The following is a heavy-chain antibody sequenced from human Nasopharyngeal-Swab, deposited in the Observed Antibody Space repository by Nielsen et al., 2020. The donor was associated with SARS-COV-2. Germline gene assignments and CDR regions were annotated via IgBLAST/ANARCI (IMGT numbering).Heavy chain of an antibody. D-gene: IGHD1-1*01. V-gene: IGHV4-59*01. CDR2: IYYSGST. CDR1: GGSISSYY. CDR3: AREFGTRDAFDI. J-gene: IGHJ3*02. Sequence: LSCPVSGGSISSYYWSWIRQPPGKGLEWVGYIYYSGSTNYNPSLKSRVTISVDTSKNQFSLKLSSVTAADTAVYYCAREFGTRDAFDIWGQGTMVTVSS.